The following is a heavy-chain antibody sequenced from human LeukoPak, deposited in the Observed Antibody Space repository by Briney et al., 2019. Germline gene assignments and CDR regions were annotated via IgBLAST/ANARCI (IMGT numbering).Heavy chain of an antibody. Sequence: GGSLRLSCAASGFTFSDYYMSWVRLAPGKGLEWISSIRSSGSSTYYVDSVKGRFTISRDNAKNSLYLQMNSLRAEDTAVYYCARDGSIYCSTSGCRSGYYYYGMDVWGQGTTVTVSS. CDR1: GFTFSDYY. J-gene: IGHJ6*02. V-gene: IGHV3-11*01. CDR2: IRSSGSST. D-gene: IGHD2-2*01. CDR3: ARDGSIYCSTSGCRSGYYYYGMDV.